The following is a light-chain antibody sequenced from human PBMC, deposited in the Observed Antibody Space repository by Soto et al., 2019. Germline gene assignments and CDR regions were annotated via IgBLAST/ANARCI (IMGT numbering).Light chain of an antibody. V-gene: IGLV2-14*01. CDR3: SSYTSSSTLV. CDR1: SSDVGGHNY. CDR2: EVS. Sequence: QSALTQPASVSGSPGQSITISCTGTSSDVGGHNYVSWYQQHPGKAPKLMIYEVSNRPSGVSNRFPGSKSGNTASLTISGLQAEDEADYYCSSYTSSSTLVFGTGTKVTVL. J-gene: IGLJ1*01.